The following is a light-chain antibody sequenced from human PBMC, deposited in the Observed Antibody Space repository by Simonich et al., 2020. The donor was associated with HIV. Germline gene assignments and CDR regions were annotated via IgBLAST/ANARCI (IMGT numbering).Light chain of an antibody. V-gene: IGKV1-39*02. CDR2: AAS. J-gene: IGKJ2*01. Sequence: DIQMTQSPSFLSASVGDRVTITCRASQSISSYLNWYQQKPGKAPKLLIYAASSLQSGVPSRFSGSGSGTEFTLTISSLQSEDFAVYYCQQYNNWPPYTFGQGTKLEIK. CDR1: QSISSY. CDR3: QQYNNWPPYT.